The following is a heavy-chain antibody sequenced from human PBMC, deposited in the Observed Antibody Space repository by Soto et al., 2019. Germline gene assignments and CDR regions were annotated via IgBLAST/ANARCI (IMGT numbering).Heavy chain of an antibody. Sequence: GGSLRLSCAASGFTFSNYAMTWARQAPGKGLEWVSSPLRSGSTTYYADSVKGRFTISSDKSANSLYLQMDSLRAEDTAVYYCAKDAVSGDGIWLLDSWGQGTVVTVSS. V-gene: IGHV3-23*01. J-gene: IGHJ4*02. CDR1: GFTFSNYA. CDR3: AKDAVSGDGIWLLDS. CDR2: PLRSGSTT. D-gene: IGHD4-17*01.